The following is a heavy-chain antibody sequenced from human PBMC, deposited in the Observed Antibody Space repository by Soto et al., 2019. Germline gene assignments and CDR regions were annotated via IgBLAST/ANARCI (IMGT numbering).Heavy chain of an antibody. CDR2: ISSSDTII. CDR3: ARDLGYYDSSGYFDS. J-gene: IGHJ4*02. D-gene: IGHD3-22*01. Sequence: GGSLRLSCAASGFTFSDYYMSWIRQAPGRGLEWVSYISSSDTIISYADSVKGRFTISRDNAKNSLYLQMNSLRAEDTAVYYCARDLGYYDSSGYFDSWGQGTLVTVSS. CDR1: GFTFSDYY. V-gene: IGHV3-11*01.